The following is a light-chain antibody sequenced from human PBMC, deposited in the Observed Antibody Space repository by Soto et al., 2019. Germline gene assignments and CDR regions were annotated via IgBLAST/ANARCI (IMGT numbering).Light chain of an antibody. V-gene: IGKV1-39*01. CDR1: QSISSY. Sequence: DIQMTQSPSSLSASVGDRVTITCRASQSISSYLNWYQQKPGKAPKLLIYAASSLQSGVPSRFSGSGFGTDFTRTISCLQPEDFATYDCQQSYSTLTSGPGTKVDIK. J-gene: IGKJ3*01. CDR2: AAS. CDR3: QQSYSTLT.